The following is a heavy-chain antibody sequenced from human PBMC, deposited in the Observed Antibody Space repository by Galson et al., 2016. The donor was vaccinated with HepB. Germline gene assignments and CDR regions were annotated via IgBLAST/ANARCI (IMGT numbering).Heavy chain of an antibody. CDR3: AKGIPRGDSGGYYRPFDY. CDR2: ISRDSGEI. V-gene: IGHV3-9*01. J-gene: IGHJ4*02. Sequence: SLRLSCAASGFTFDDYAMHWVRQAPGRGLEWVSGISRDSGEICYADSVMARFTISRDNAKNSLYLQMNSLRTEDTAFYFCAKGIPRGDSGGYYRPFDYWGQGTLVTVSS. CDR1: GFTFDDYA. D-gene: IGHD3-22*01.